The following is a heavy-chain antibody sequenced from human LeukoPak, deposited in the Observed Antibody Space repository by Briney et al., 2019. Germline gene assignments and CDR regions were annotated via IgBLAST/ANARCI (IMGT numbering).Heavy chain of an antibody. V-gene: IGHV4-59*01. CDR3: ARGYYDSSGYSNWFDP. Sequence: PSETLSLTCTVSGGSISSYYWSWIRQPPGKGLEWIGYIYYSGSTNYNPSLKSRATISVDTSKNQFSLKLSSVTAADTAVYYCARGYYDSSGYSNWFDPWGQGTLVTVSS. CDR1: GGSISSYY. CDR2: IYYSGST. D-gene: IGHD3-22*01. J-gene: IGHJ5*02.